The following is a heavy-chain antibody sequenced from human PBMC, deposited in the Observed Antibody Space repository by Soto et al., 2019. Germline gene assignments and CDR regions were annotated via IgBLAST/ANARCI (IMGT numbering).Heavy chain of an antibody. CDR1: GFTFGSYG. CDR2: IWYDGSNK. V-gene: IGHV3-33*01. Sequence: GGSLRLSCAASGFTFGSYGMHWVRQAPGKGLEWVAVIWYDGSNKYYADSVKGRFTISRDNSKNTLYLQMNSLRAEDTAVYYCARDPEQWLVLPYYGMDVWGQGTTVTVSS. CDR3: ARDPEQWLVLPYYGMDV. D-gene: IGHD6-19*01. J-gene: IGHJ6*02.